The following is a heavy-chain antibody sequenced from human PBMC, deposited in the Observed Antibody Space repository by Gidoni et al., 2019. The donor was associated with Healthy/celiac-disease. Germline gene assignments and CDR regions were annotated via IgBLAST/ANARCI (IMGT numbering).Heavy chain of an antibody. CDR2: MNPNSGNT. J-gene: IGHJ2*01. V-gene: IGHV1-8*01. Sequence: QVQLVQSGAEVKKPGASVKVSCKASGYTFTSYDINWVRQATGQGLVWMGWMNPNSGNTGYAQKFQGRVTMTRNTSISTAYMELSSLRSEDTAVYYCARGLPRVLRFLEWLPHWYFDLWGRGTLVTVSS. CDR1: GYTFTSYD. D-gene: IGHD3-3*01. CDR3: ARGLPRVLRFLEWLPHWYFDL.